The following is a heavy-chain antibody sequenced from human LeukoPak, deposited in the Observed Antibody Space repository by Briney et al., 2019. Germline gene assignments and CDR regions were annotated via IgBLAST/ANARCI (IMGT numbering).Heavy chain of an antibody. CDR1: GFTLSSYS. CDR3: ARAYDSSGYYSSYGAFDM. V-gene: IGHV3-21*01. J-gene: IGHJ3*02. Sequence: GGSLRLSCAASGFTLSSYSMNWVRQAPGKGLEWVSSISSSSSYIYYADSVKGRFTISRDNAKNSLYVQMNSLRAEDTAVYYCARAYDSSGYYSSYGAFDMWGQGTMVTVSS. CDR2: ISSSSSYI. D-gene: IGHD3-22*01.